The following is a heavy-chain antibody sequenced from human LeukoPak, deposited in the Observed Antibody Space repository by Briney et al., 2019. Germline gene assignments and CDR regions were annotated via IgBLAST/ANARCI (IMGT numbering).Heavy chain of an antibody. V-gene: IGHV1-46*01. CDR3: ARDNRFGESNWFDP. Sequence: ASVKVSCKASGYTFTSYYMHWVRQAPGQGLEWMGIINPSGGSTSYAQKFQGRVTMTRDTSISTAYMELSRLRSDDTAVYYCARDNRFGESNWFDPWGQGTLVTVSS. CDR2: INPSGGST. J-gene: IGHJ5*02. CDR1: GYTFTSYY. D-gene: IGHD3-10*01.